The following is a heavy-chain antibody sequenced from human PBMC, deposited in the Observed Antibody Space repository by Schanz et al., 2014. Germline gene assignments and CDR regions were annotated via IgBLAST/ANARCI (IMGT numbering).Heavy chain of an antibody. D-gene: IGHD3-10*01. J-gene: IGHJ3*02. CDR3: AKGRFGELSAFDI. Sequence: DVQLLESGGGLVQPGGSLKLSCAPSGFTFISHGMHWVRQDPGKGLVWVARIKSVGSNTDYADSVTGRFTISRDSAENSLYLQMNSLRAEDTAVYYCAKGRFGELSAFDIWGQGTMVTVSS. V-gene: IGHV3-74*02. CDR2: IKSVGSNT. CDR1: GFTFISHG.